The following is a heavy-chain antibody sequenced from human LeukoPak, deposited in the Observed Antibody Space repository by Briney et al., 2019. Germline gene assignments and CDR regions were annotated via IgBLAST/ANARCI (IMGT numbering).Heavy chain of an antibody. Sequence: PGGSLRLSCAASGFTFSNAWMSWVRQAPGKGLEWVGRIKSKTEGGTTDYAAPVKGRFTISRDDSKNTLYLQMNSLKTEDTAVYYCTTDLRGYSYGYYAFDIWGQGTMVTVSS. V-gene: IGHV3-15*01. J-gene: IGHJ3*02. CDR3: TTDLRGYSYGYYAFDI. CDR1: GFTFSNAW. CDR2: IKSKTEGGTT. D-gene: IGHD5-18*01.